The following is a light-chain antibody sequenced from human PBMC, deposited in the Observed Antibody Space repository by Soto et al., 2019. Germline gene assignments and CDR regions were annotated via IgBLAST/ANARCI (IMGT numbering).Light chain of an antibody. CDR2: GES. CDR1: QSVSSN. Sequence: VMTQSPATLSVSPGDSATLSCRASQSVSSNLAWYQQKPGQAPRLLIYGESTRATGIPDRFSGSGSGTELTLTISRLQSEDFAVYYCQKYNNWPRTCGQGTKVDIK. V-gene: IGKV3-15*01. CDR3: QKYNNWPRT. J-gene: IGKJ1*01.